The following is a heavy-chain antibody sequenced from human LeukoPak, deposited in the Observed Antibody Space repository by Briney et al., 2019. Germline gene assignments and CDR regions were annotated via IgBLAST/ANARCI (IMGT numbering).Heavy chain of an antibody. J-gene: IGHJ4*02. D-gene: IGHD1-26*01. CDR3: ARADHSGSCFFHSYFDY. V-gene: IGHV3-30*03. CDR1: GFTFSSYG. CDR2: ISYDGSTK. Sequence: GGSLRLSCAASGFTFSSYGIHWVRQAPGKGLEWVAFISYDGSTKYYADSVEGRFTISRDNSKNTLYVQMNSLRAEDTAVYYCARADHSGSCFFHSYFDYWGQGTLVTVSS.